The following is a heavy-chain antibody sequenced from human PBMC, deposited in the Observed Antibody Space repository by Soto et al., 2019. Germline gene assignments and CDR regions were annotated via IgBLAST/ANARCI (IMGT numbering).Heavy chain of an antibody. Sequence: QVQLVQSGAEVRQPASSVKVSCKTSGGTFSNYAISWVRQAPGQGLEWMGGIVPIVGTTTYAQKFQGRVTITADEATSTAYMQLSRLRSDDTAVYYCVRVVAIPGYPDHWGQGTLVTVSS. CDR2: IVPIVGTT. V-gene: IGHV1-69*12. D-gene: IGHD5-12*01. CDR1: GGTFSNYA. CDR3: VRVVAIPGYPDH. J-gene: IGHJ4*02.